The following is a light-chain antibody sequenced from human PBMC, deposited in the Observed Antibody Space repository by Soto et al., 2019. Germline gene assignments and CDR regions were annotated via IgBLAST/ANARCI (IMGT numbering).Light chain of an antibody. CDR2: SAS. Sequence: EIVMTQSPATLSVSPGERATLAFRASQSVRSYLAWYQQKPGQAPRLVIYSASTRATGIPARFSGSGSGTEFTLTISSLQSEDFAVYYCQQYYNWWTFGQGTKVDIK. J-gene: IGKJ1*01. CDR1: QSVRSY. CDR3: QQYYNWWT. V-gene: IGKV3-15*01.